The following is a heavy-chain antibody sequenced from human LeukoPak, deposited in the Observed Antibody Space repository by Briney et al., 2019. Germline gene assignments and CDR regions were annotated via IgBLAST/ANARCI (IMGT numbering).Heavy chain of an antibody. J-gene: IGHJ4*02. CDR3: ARDGCSSTSCYEGGRNFDY. D-gene: IGHD2-2*01. CDR1: GYTFTGYY. V-gene: IGHV1-2*02. Sequence: ASVKVSCKASGYTFTGYYMHWVRQAPGQGLEWMGWINPNSGGTNYAQKFQGRVTMTRDTSTSTVYMELSSLRSEDTAVYYCARDGCSSTSCYEGGRNFDYWGQGTLVTVSS. CDR2: INPNSGGT.